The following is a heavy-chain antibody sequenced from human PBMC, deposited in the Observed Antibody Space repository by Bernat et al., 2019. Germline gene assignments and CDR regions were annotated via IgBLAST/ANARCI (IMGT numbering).Heavy chain of an antibody. J-gene: IGHJ6*02. Sequence: QVQLVQSGAEVKKPGASVKVSCKASGYTFTGYYMHWVRQAPGQGLEWMGWINPNSGGTNYAQKFQGWVTMTREPSISTAYMGPRRLRSDDTALYYCARDYISSVTTSDYYYGMDVWGQGTTVTVSS. V-gene: IGHV1-2*04. CDR2: INPNSGGT. CDR1: GYTFTGYY. CDR3: ARDYISSVTTSDYYYGMDV. D-gene: IGHD4-17*01.